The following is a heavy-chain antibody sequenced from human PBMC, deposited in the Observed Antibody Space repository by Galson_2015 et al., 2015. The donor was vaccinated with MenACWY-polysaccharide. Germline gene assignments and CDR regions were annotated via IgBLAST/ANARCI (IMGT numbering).Heavy chain of an antibody. V-gene: IGHV3-9*01. J-gene: IGHJ4*02. CDR2: ISWNSGSI. CDR3: AKEYSSSSRGFDY. D-gene: IGHD6-6*01. Sequence: SLRLSCAASGFTFGDYAMHWVRQAPGKGLEWVSGISWNSGSIGYADSVKGRFTISRDNAKNSLYLQMNSLSAEDTALYYCAKEYSSSSRGFDYWGQGTLVTVSS. CDR1: GFTFGDYA.